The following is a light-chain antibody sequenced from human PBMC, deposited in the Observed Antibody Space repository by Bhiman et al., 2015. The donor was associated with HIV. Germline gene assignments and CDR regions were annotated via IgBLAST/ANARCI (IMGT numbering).Light chain of an antibody. CDR1: KLGDKY. V-gene: IGLV3-1*01. CDR3: QAWDSGSRV. CDR2: QDN. J-gene: IGLJ2*01. Sequence: SYELTQSPSVSVSPGQTARITCSGDKLGDKYSCWYQQKPGQSPVVVIYQDNRRPSGIPERFSGSSSGNTATLTISGSQAMDEADYYCQAWDSGSRVFGGGTKLTVL.